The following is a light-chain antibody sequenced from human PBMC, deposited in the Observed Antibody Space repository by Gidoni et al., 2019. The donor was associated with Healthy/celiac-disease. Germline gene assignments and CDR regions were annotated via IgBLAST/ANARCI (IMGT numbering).Light chain of an antibody. CDR2: EVS. J-gene: IGLJ2*01. CDR1: SRDVGGYNY. CDR3: SSYAGSNIVV. V-gene: IGLV2-8*01. Sequence: QSALTQPPSASGSPGQSVTISCTGTSRDVGGYNYVSWYQQHPGKAPKLMSYEVSERPSGVPDRFSGSKSGNTASLTVSGLQAEDEADYYCSSYAGSNIVVFGGGTKLTVL.